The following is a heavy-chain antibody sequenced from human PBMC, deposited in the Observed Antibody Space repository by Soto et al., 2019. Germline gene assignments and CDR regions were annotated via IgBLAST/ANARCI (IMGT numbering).Heavy chain of an antibody. CDR3: VHSPNVAVDH. D-gene: IGHD2-15*01. V-gene: IGHV4-34*01. Sequence: PSETLSLTCVVYGESFGGFYWSWVRQSPGKGLEWIGEISQTETTAYSPSLKSRVSISADTPKKQFSLTLTSVTAADTAVYYCVHSPNVAVDHWGHGTLVTVSS. J-gene: IGHJ4*01. CDR1: GESFGGFY. CDR2: ISQTETT.